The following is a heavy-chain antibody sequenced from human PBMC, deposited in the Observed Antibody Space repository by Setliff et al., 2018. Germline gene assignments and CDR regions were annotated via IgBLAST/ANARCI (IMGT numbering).Heavy chain of an antibody. CDR3: AREGVDTRSSTDYRYYMDV. CDR1: GGSISSSNYY. D-gene: IGHD5-18*01. J-gene: IGHJ6*03. Sequence: PSETLSLTCTVSGGSISSSNYYWGWIRQPPGKGLEWIGSIYHRGSTYYNPSLKSRVTISVDTSNNHFSLKLDSVTAADTALYYCAREGVDTRSSTDYRYYMDVWGKGTTVTVSS. CDR2: IYHRGST. V-gene: IGHV4-39*02.